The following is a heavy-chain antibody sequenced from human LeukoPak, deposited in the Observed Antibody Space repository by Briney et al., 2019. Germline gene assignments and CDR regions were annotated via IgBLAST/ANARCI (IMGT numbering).Heavy chain of an antibody. Sequence: PGGSLRLSCVASGFSFSGYAIHWVRQAPGKGLEWVALISYNGGRKEYADSVKGRFTIDRDNSKNTVYLQMNSLRPDDTAIYFCARQEARNYYYEGLDDWGQGNLVTVSS. CDR1: GFSFSGYA. V-gene: IGHV3-30*04. CDR3: ARQEARNYYYEGLDD. D-gene: IGHD3-22*01. CDR2: ISYNGGRK. J-gene: IGHJ4*02.